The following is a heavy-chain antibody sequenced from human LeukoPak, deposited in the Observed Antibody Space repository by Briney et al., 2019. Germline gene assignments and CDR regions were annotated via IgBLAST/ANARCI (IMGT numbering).Heavy chain of an antibody. J-gene: IGHJ4*02. V-gene: IGHV4-59*01. CDR1: GGSISSYY. CDR3: ARGVGRDY. Sequence: SETLSLTCTVSGGSISSYYWSWIRQPPGKGLEWIGYIYYSGSTNYTPSLKSRVTISVDTSKNQFSLKLSSVTAADTAVYYCARGVGRDYWGQGTLVTVSS. CDR2: IYYSGST.